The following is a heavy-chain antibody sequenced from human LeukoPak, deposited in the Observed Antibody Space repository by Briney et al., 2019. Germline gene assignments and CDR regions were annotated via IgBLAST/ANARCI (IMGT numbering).Heavy chain of an antibody. CDR2: ISAYNGNT. CDR1: GYTFTTYD. V-gene: IGHV1-18*01. CDR3: ARARDYVDVGGFDY. D-gene: IGHD4-17*01. J-gene: IGHJ4*02. Sequence: ASVKVSCKASGYTFTTYDITWVRQAPGQELEWMGWISAYNGNTNYAQKLQGRVTMTTDTSTSTAYMELSSLRSEDTAVYYCARARDYVDVGGFDYWGQGTLVTVSS.